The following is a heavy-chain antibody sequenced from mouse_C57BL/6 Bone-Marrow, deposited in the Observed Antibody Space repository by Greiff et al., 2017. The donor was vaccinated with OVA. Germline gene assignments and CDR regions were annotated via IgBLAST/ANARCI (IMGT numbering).Heavy chain of an antibody. CDR2: ISNLAYSI. Sequence: EVQLMESGGGLVQPGGSLKLSCAASGFTFSDYGMAWVRQAPRKGPEWVAFISNLAYSIYYADTVTGRFTISRENAKNTLYLEMSSLRSEDTAMYYCAIYYDWFAYWGQGTLVTVSA. CDR3: AIYYDWFAY. J-gene: IGHJ3*01. CDR1: GFTFSDYG. V-gene: IGHV5-15*01. D-gene: IGHD2-4*01.